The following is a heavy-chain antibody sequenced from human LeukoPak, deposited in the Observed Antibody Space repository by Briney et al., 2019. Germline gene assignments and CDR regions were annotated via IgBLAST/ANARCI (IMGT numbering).Heavy chain of an antibody. CDR1: GYSFTSYW. Sequence: GESLKISCKGSGYSFTSYWISWVRQMPGKGLEWMGRIDPSDSYTNYSPSFQGHVTISADKSISTAYLQWSSLKASDTAMYYCARLATKPGYSSSWYFDYCGQGTLVTVSS. V-gene: IGHV5-10-1*01. CDR3: ARLATKPGYSSSWYFDY. J-gene: IGHJ4*02. D-gene: IGHD6-13*01. CDR2: IDPSDSYT.